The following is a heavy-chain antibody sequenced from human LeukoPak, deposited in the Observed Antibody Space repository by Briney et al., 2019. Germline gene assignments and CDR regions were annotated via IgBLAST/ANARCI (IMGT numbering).Heavy chain of an antibody. CDR3: ARDPGSGYEEHFDY. D-gene: IGHD5-12*01. CDR1: GFTFSSYE. CDR2: ISSSGSTM. V-gene: IGHV3-48*03. Sequence: PGGSLRLSCAASGFTFSSYEMNWVRQAPGKGLEWVSYISSSGSTMYYTDSVKGRFTIPRDNAKDSLYLQMNSLRAEDTAVYYCARDPGSGYEEHFDYWGQGTLVTVSS. J-gene: IGHJ4*02.